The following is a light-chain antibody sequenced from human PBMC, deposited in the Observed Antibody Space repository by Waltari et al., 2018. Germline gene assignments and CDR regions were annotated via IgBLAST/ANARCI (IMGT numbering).Light chain of an antibody. J-gene: IGLJ2*01. CDR2: YDN. CDR3: QVSDSTTDLVI. CDR1: NIGGYS. V-gene: IGLV3-21*04. Sequence: SYVLTQPPSVSVAPGETSRITCGGDNIGGYSVHWYQQKPGQAPVLVLYYDNDRPSGIPELFSVSNVGNTATLTISSVEAGDEADYYCQVSDSTTDLVIFGGGTKLTVL.